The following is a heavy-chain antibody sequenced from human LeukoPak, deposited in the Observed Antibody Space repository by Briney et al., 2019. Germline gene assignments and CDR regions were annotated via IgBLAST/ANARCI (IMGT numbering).Heavy chain of an antibody. Sequence: SETLSLTCAVYGGSFSGYYWSWIRQPPGKGLEWIGEINHSGSTNYNPSLKSRVTISVDTSKNQFCLKLSSVTAADTAVYYCATFYRGYSYGYKGNDYWGQGTLVTVSS. J-gene: IGHJ4*02. CDR3: ATFYRGYSYGYKGNDY. D-gene: IGHD5-18*01. CDR2: INHSGST. CDR1: GGSFSGYY. V-gene: IGHV4-34*01.